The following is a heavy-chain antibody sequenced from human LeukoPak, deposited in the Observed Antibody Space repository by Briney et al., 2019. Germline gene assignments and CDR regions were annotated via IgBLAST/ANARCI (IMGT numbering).Heavy chain of an antibody. CDR2: IYNSGTT. J-gene: IGHJ4*02. D-gene: IGHD2-15*01. V-gene: IGHV4-61*02. CDR1: GDSISSGSYY. CDR3: ARTVTSGSPYFDS. Sequence: SETLSLTCTVSGDSISSGSYYWRWIRQPAGKGLEWIGRIYNSGTTNYNPSLKSRVTISEDASKNQFSLNLSFVTAADTAVYYCARTVTSGSPYFDSWGQGTLVTVSS.